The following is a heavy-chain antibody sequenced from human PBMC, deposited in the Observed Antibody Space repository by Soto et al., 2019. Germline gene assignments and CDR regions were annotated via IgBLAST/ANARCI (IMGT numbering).Heavy chain of an antibody. CDR1: GDSVSSNSAA. Sequence: SQTLSLTCAISGDSVSSNSAAWNWIRQSPSRGLEWLGRTYYRSKWYNDYAVSVKSRITINPDTSKNQFSLQLNSVTPEDTAVYYCARIFSGWYVRPDALDIWGQGTMVTVSS. CDR2: TYYRSKWYN. J-gene: IGHJ3*02. V-gene: IGHV6-1*01. D-gene: IGHD6-19*01. CDR3: ARIFSGWYVRPDALDI.